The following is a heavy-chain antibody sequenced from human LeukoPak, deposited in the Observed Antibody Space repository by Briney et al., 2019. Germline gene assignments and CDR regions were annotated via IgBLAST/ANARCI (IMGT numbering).Heavy chain of an antibody. CDR1: GYSFTSYW. Sequence: GEALRISCKGSGYSFTSYWISWVRQMPGKGLEWMGRIDPSDSYTNYSPSFQGHVTISADKSISTAYLQWSSLKASDTAMYYCVLTEQQLIPFDYWGQGTLVTVSS. V-gene: IGHV5-10-1*01. J-gene: IGHJ4*02. CDR3: VLTEQQLIPFDY. D-gene: IGHD6-13*01. CDR2: IDPSDSYT.